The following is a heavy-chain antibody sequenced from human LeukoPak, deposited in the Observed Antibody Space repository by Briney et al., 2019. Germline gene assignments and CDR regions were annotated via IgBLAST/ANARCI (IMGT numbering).Heavy chain of an antibody. CDR2: ISYDGSNK. D-gene: IGHD4-17*01. J-gene: IGHJ4*02. CDR1: GFTFSSYG. V-gene: IGHV3-30*03. CDR3: VGPDYGDYVTDY. Sequence: GGSLRLSCAASGFTFSSYGMHWVRQAPGKGLEWVAVISYDGSNKYYADSVKGRFTISRDNSKNTLYLQMNSLRAEDTAVYYCVGPDYGDYVTDYWGQGTLVTVSS.